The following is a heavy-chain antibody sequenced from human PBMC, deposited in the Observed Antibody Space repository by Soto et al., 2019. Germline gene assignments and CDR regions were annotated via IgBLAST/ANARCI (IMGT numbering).Heavy chain of an antibody. CDR2: IIPILGIA. CDR3: AREAGDGGSNWFDP. Sequence: SVKVSCKASGGTFSSYTISWVRQAPGQGLEWMGRIIPILGIANYAQKFQGRVTITADKSTSTAYMELSSLRSEDTAVYYCAREAGDGGSNWFDPWGQGTLVTVSS. CDR1: GGTFSSYT. V-gene: IGHV1-69*04. D-gene: IGHD6-13*01. J-gene: IGHJ5*02.